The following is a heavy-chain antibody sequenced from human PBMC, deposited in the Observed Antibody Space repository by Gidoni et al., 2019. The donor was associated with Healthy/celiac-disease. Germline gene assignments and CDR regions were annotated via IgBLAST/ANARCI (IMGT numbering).Heavy chain of an antibody. CDR2: IYPGDSDT. D-gene: IGHD1-1*01. Sequence: EVQLVQSGAEVKKPGESLKISCKGSGYSFTSYWIGWVRQMPGKGLEWMGIIYPGDSDTRYSPSFQGKVTISADKSISTAYLQWSSLKASDTAMYYCARHPSSYNWNDVAYGMDVWGQGTTVTVSS. V-gene: IGHV5-51*01. CDR1: GYSFTSYW. CDR3: ARHPSSYNWNDVAYGMDV. J-gene: IGHJ6*02.